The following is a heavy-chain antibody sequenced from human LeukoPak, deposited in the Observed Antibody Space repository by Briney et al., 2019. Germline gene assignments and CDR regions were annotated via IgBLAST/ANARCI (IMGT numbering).Heavy chain of an antibody. D-gene: IGHD5-12*01. CDR3: ARCSGNGHDYSWFDP. CDR2: IYSSGST. J-gene: IGHJ5*02. CDR1: GDSLSTYY. V-gene: IGHV4-4*07. Sequence: PSETLSLTCTVSGDSLSTYYWSWIRQPAGKGLEWIGRIYSSGSTNYNPSLKSRVTMSVDTSKSQFSLKLSSVTAADTAVYYCARCSGNGHDYSWFDPWGQGTLVTVSS.